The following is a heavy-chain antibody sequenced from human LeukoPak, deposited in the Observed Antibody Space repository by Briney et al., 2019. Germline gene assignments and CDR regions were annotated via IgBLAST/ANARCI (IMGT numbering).Heavy chain of an antibody. J-gene: IGHJ4*02. CDR3: ARDGNGGSGSYWVFDY. D-gene: IGHD3-10*01. Sequence: PGGSLRLSCAASGFTFSSYSMNWVRQAPGKGLEWVSSISSSSSYIYYADSVKGRFTISRDNAKNSPYLQMNSLRAEDTAVYYCARDGNGGSGSYWVFDYWGQGTLVTVSS. CDR2: ISSSSSYI. V-gene: IGHV3-21*01. CDR1: GFTFSSYS.